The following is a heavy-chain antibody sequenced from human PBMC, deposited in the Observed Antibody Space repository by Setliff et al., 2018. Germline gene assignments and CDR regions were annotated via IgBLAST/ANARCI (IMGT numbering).Heavy chain of an antibody. CDR1: GGTFSSYA. CDR3: ARRYCSGGSCLEYYYYGMDV. D-gene: IGHD2-15*01. CDR2: IIPILGIA. Sequence: SVKVSCKASGGTFSSYAISWVRLAPGQGLEWMGGIIPILGIANYAQKFQGRVAITADKSTSTAYMELSSLRSEDTAVYYCARRYCSGGSCLEYYYYGMDVWGQGTTVTVSS. V-gene: IGHV1-69*10. J-gene: IGHJ6*02.